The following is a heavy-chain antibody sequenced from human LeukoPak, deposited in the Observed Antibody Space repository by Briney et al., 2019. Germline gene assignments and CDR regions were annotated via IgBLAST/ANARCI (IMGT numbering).Heavy chain of an antibody. CDR1: GGSISSYY. V-gene: IGHV4-4*07. Sequence: SETLSLTCTVSGGSISSYYWSWIRQPAGKGLEWIGRIYTSGSNTYNPSLKSRVTMSVDTSKNQFSLKLSSVTAADTAVYYCARRMVRVVIPSLDYWGQGTLVTVSS. J-gene: IGHJ4*02. CDR2: IYTSGSN. CDR3: ARRMVRVVIPSLDY. D-gene: IGHD3-10*01.